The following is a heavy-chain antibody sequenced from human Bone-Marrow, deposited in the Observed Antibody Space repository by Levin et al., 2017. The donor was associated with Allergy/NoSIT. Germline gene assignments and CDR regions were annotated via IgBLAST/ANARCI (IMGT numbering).Heavy chain of an antibody. V-gene: IGHV1-46*03. D-gene: IGHD3-10*01. CDR3: ARGWRGVVSDPPDHY. CDR1: GGTFSLYN. Sequence: GESLKISCEAPGGTFSLYNIHWVRQAPGQGLEWVGLINPIAGRANYAPRVQGRVTVTADPSTSTVYLELRRLTSGDTALYYCARGWRGVVSDPPDHYWGQGTLVTVSS. CDR2: INPIAGRA. J-gene: IGHJ4*02.